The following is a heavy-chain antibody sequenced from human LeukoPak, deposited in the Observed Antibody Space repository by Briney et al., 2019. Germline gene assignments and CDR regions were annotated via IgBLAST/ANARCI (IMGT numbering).Heavy chain of an antibody. V-gene: IGHV3-23*01. CDR2: GSGVST. J-gene: IGHJ5*02. CDR3: AKLNSPMLIGSWFDP. D-gene: IGHD2-15*01. Sequence: GSGVSTYSADSVKGRFTISRDNSKNTLYLQMNSLRAEDTAVYYCAKLNSPMLIGSWFDPWGQGTLVTVSS.